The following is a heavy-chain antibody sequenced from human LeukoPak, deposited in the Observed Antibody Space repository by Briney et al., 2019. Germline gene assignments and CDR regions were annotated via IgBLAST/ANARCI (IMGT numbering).Heavy chain of an antibody. CDR2: ISDSGGST. Sequence: GSLRLSCAASGFTFSSHAMSWVRQAPGKGLEWVPVISDSGGSTYYADSVKGRFTIPRDNSKNTLYLQMNSLRVGDTAVYYCAKCPQWLRYYGMDVWGQGTTVTVSS. D-gene: IGHD6-19*01. J-gene: IGHJ6*02. V-gene: IGHV3-23*01. CDR1: GFTFSSHA. CDR3: AKCPQWLRYYGMDV.